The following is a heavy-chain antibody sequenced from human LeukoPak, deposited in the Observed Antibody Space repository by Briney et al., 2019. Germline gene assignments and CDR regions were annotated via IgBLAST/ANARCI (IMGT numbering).Heavy chain of an antibody. V-gene: IGHV1-2*02. D-gene: IGHD2-15*01. CDR3: ASSRVVAAWGLYFDY. CDR2: INPNSGGT. J-gene: IGHJ4*02. Sequence: ASVKVSCKASGYTFTGYYMHWVRQAPGQGLEWMGWINPNSGGTNYAQKFQGRVTMTRDTSISTAYMEPSRLRSDDTAVYYCASSRVVAAWGLYFDYWGQGTLVTVSS. CDR1: GYTFTGYY.